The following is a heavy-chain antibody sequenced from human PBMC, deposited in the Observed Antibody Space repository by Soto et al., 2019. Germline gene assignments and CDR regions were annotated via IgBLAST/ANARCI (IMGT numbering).Heavy chain of an antibody. CDR1: GGSISSGGYY. D-gene: IGHD2-15*01. CDR3: ARSTGGILGYCSGGSCYFDY. Sequence: SETLSLTCTVSGGSISSGGYYWSWIRQHPGKGLEWIGYIYYSGSTYYNPSLKSRVTISVDTSKNQFSLKLSSVTAADTAVYYCARSTGGILGYCSGGSCYFDYWGQGTLVTVSS. CDR2: IYYSGST. V-gene: IGHV4-31*03. J-gene: IGHJ4*02.